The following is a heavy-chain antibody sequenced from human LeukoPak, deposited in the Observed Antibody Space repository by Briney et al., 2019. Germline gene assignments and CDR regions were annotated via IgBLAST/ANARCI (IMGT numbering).Heavy chain of an antibody. V-gene: IGHV1-69*05. Sequence: SVKVSCKASGGTFSSYAISWVRQAPGQGLEWMGRIIPIFGTANYAQKFQGRVTITTDESTSTAYMELSSLRSEDTAVYYCASGTIFGVVIYDYWGQGTLVTVSS. CDR2: IIPIFGTA. D-gene: IGHD3-3*01. CDR3: ASGTIFGVVIYDY. CDR1: GGTFSSYA. J-gene: IGHJ4*02.